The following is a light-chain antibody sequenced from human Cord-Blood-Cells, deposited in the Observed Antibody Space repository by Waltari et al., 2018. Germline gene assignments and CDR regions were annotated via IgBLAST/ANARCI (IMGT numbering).Light chain of an antibody. CDR2: AAS. CDR1: QGISNY. CDR3: QKYNSAPWT. J-gene: IGKJ1*01. V-gene: IGKV1-27*01. Sequence: DIQMTQSPSSLSASVGDRVTITCRASQGISNYLAWYQQKPWKVPKLLIYAASTLQSGVPARFSGSGSGTDFTLTISILQPEDVATYSCQKYNSAPWTFGQGTKVEIK.